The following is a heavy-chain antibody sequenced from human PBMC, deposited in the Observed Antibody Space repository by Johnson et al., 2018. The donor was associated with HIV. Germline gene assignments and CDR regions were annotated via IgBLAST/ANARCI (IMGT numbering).Heavy chain of an antibody. CDR1: GFTFSGSA. CDR2: IRTKATSYAT. CDR3: AKGIAAAASGAFDI. V-gene: IGHV3-73*02. D-gene: IGHD6-13*01. J-gene: IGHJ3*02. Sequence: EVQLVESGGGLVQPGGSLKLSCAASGFTFSGSAMHWVRQASGTGLEWVGRIRTKATSYATAYAASVKGRFTISRDDSKNTAYLQMNSLKTEDTAVYYCAKGIAAAASGAFDIWGQGTMVTVSS.